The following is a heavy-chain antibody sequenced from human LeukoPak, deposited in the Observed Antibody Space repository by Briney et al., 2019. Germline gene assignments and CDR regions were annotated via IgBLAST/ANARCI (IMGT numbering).Heavy chain of an antibody. V-gene: IGHV1-18*01. CDR3: ARDPRQVWFGELLGYYYYGMDV. CDR1: GYTFTSYG. J-gene: IGHJ6*02. D-gene: IGHD3-10*01. Sequence: GASVKVSCKASGYTFTSYGISWVRQAPGQGLEWMGWISAYNGNTNYAQKLQGRVTMTTDTSTSTAYMELRSLRSDDTAVYYCARDPRQVWFGELLGYYYYGMDVWGQGTTVTVSS. CDR2: ISAYNGNT.